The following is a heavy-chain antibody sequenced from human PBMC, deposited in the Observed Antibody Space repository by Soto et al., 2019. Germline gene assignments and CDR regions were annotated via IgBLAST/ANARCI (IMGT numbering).Heavy chain of an antibody. D-gene: IGHD2-2*01. CDR1: GFTFSNFG. CDR3: ARGGQYQQPYQFDF. CDR2: LTGNGGTT. V-gene: IGHV3-23*01. J-gene: IGHJ4*02. Sequence: EVKLWESGGGLVLPGGSLRLSCEASGFTFSNFGMSWVRQAPGKGLEWVSGLTGNGGTTYYADSVKGRFTISRDNSKNTLSLQMNSLRVDDTAVYYWARGGQYQQPYQFDFWGQGTLVTVSS.